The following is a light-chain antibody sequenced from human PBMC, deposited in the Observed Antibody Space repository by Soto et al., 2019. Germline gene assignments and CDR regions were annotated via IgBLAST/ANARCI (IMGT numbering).Light chain of an antibody. Sequence: QSALTQPASVSGSPGQSISVSCTGTISDVGSYNLVSWYQHHPGKAPKLMIFEGSKRPSGVSNRFSGSKSGNTASLTVSGLQTEDEADYYCSSYAGSYTVVFGGGTKLTVL. J-gene: IGLJ2*01. CDR3: SSYAGSYTVV. CDR2: EGS. V-gene: IGLV2-14*02. CDR1: ISDVGSYNL.